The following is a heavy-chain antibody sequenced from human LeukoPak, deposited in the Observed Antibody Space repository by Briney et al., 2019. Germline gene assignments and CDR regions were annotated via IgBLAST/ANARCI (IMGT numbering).Heavy chain of an antibody. CDR3: ARVVVATITGGYYFDY. CDR1: GGSISSGGYY. Sequence: SETLSLTCTVSGGSISSGGYYWSWIRQHPGKGLEWIGYICYSGSTYYNPSLKSRVTISVDTSKNQFSLKLSSVTAADTAVYYCARVVVATITGGYYFDYWGQGTLVTVSS. D-gene: IGHD5-12*01. CDR2: ICYSGST. V-gene: IGHV4-31*03. J-gene: IGHJ4*02.